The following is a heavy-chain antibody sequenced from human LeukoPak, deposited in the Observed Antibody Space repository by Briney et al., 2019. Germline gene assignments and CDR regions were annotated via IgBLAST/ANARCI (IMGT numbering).Heavy chain of an antibody. CDR1: GYTFTSYG. CDR2: ISAYNGNT. Sequence: ASVKVSCKASGYTFTSYGISWVRQAPGQGLEWMGWISAYNGNTNYAEKLQGRVTMTTDTSTSTAYKELRSLRSDDTAVYYCARAAPRVTLDYWGQGTLVTVSS. V-gene: IGHV1-18*01. CDR3: ARAAPRVTLDY. D-gene: IGHD4-23*01. J-gene: IGHJ4*02.